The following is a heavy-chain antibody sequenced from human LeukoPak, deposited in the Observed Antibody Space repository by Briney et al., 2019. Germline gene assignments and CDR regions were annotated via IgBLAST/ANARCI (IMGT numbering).Heavy chain of an antibody. J-gene: IGHJ2*01. CDR1: GGSISSGSHS. Sequence: SETLSLTCTVSGGSISSGSHSWSWIRQPAGKGLQWIGRIFTSGHTDYNPSLKSRVTISVDTSKNQFSLKMTSVTAADTAVYYCARAEEGHVNGYSAFWHFDLWGRGTLVTVSS. V-gene: IGHV4-61*02. CDR3: ARAEEGHVNGYSAFWHFDL. CDR2: IFTSGHT. D-gene: IGHD3-22*01.